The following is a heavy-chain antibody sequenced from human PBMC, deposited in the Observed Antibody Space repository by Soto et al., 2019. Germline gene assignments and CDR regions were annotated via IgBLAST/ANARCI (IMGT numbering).Heavy chain of an antibody. J-gene: IGHJ4*02. CDR2: ISYDGSNK. CDR1: GFTFSSYG. V-gene: IGHV3-30*18. D-gene: IGHD5-18*01. Sequence: QVQLVESGGGVVQPGRSLRLSCAASGFTFSSYGMHWVRQAPGKGLEWVAVISYDGSNKYYADSVKGRFTISRDNSKNTLYLQMNSLGAEDTAVYYCAKEVRTAMVTAFDYWGQGTLVTVSS. CDR3: AKEVRTAMVTAFDY.